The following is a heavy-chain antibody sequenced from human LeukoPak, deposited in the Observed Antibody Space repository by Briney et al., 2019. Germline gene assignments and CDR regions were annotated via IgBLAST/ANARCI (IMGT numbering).Heavy chain of an antibody. D-gene: IGHD3-22*01. CDR1: GFTFSSYW. J-gene: IGHJ4*02. Sequence: PGGSLRLSCAASGFTFSSYWMSWVRQAPGKGLEWVANIKHDGSEKYYVDSVKGRFTISRDNAKNSLYLQMNSLRAEDTAVYYCAKEVGYDSSGYDDYWGQGTLVTVSS. CDR2: IKHDGSEK. CDR3: AKEVGYDSSGYDDY. V-gene: IGHV3-7*03.